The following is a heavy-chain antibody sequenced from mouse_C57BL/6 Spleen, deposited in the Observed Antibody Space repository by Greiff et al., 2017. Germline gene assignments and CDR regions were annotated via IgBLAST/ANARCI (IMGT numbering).Heavy chain of an antibody. CDR1: GYTFTDYY. Sequence: VQLQQSGPELVKPGASVKISCKASGYTFTDYYMNWVKQSHGKSLEWIGDINPNNGGTSYNQKFKGKATLTVDKSSSTAYMERRSLTSEDSAVYYDARYLYYGNPDAMDYWGQGTSVTVSS. CDR3: ARYLYYGNPDAMDY. J-gene: IGHJ4*01. CDR2: INPNNGGT. V-gene: IGHV1-26*01. D-gene: IGHD2-1*01.